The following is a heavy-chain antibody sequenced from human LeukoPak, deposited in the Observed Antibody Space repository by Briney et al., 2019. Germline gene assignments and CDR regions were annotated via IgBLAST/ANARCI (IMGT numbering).Heavy chain of an antibody. Sequence: GESLKLPCKGSGYSFSSYWIGWVRQMPGKGLEWMGIIYPGDSDTRYSPSFQGQVTISADKSISTAYLQWSILKASDTAMYYCARRDGYDSTTFDYWGQGTLVTVSS. D-gene: IGHD5-24*01. CDR3: ARRDGYDSTTFDY. V-gene: IGHV5-51*01. J-gene: IGHJ4*02. CDR1: GYSFSSYW. CDR2: IYPGDSDT.